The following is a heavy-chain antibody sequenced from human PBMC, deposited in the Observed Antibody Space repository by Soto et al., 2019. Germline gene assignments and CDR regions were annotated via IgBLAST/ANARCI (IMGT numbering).Heavy chain of an antibody. CDR3: PREGITNSNEYYFDS. D-gene: IGHD1-20*01. V-gene: IGHV3-21*01. CDR2: ISGSGNYT. CDR1: GFTFSTYS. Sequence: PGGSLRLSCAASGFTFSTYSMNWVRQAPGKGLEWVSSISGSGNYTHYADFLRGRFTISRDNAKTSLYLQMNSLRAEDTAVYYCPREGITNSNEYYFDSWGQGTVVTVSS. J-gene: IGHJ4*02.